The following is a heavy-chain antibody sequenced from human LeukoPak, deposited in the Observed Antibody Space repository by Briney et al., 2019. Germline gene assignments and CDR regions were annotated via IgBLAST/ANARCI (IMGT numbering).Heavy chain of an antibody. CDR2: IYYSGST. CDR1: GGSISSGDYY. D-gene: IGHD6-19*01. CDR3: ARGTAVAGT. Sequence: SETLSLTCTVSGGSISSGDYYWSWIRQPPGKGLEWIGYIYYSGSTNYNPSLKSRVTISVDTSKNQFSLRLSSVTAADTAVYYCARGTAVAGTWGQGILVTVSS. V-gene: IGHV4-61*08. J-gene: IGHJ5*02.